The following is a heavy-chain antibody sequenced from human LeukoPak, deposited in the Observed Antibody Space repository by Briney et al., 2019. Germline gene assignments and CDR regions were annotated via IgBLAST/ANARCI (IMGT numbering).Heavy chain of an antibody. CDR3: ARVVHYYDSSGPYYSDY. CDR1: GYTFTSYG. J-gene: IGHJ4*02. Sequence: GASVKVSCKASGYTFTSYGISWVRQAPGQGLEWMGWISAYNGNTNYAQKLQGRVTMTTDTSTSTAYMELRSLRSDDTAVYYCARVVHYYDSSGPYYSDYWGQGTLVTVSS. V-gene: IGHV1-18*01. CDR2: ISAYNGNT. D-gene: IGHD3-22*01.